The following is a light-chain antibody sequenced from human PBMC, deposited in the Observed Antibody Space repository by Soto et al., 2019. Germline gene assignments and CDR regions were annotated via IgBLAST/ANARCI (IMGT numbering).Light chain of an antibody. V-gene: IGKV3D-20*01. CDR3: QQYDTSLT. J-gene: IGKJ4*01. CDR1: HTIARGY. Sequence: IVLTQSPASLSLSQGERATLSVGASHTIARGYLALYQYKPALAPRLVIYYTSIRAARIPDRCTGSGCGTNFTLTIRTLEPEDFAVYYCQQYDTSLTFGGGTKVEIK. CDR2: YTS.